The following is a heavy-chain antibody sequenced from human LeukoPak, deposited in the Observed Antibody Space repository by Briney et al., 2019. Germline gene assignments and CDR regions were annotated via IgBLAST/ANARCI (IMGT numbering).Heavy chain of an antibody. CDR2: ISTSRSTI. Sequence: PGGSLRLSCAASGFTFSIYSMNWVRQTPGKGGEGVSYISTSRSTIYYADSVKGRFTNSRDNVKNSLYLKMISLRAEDSAVYYCARDRLYYYDRYDAFDIWGQGTMVTVSS. J-gene: IGHJ3*02. D-gene: IGHD3-22*01. CDR1: GFTFSIYS. CDR3: ARDRLYYYDRYDAFDI. V-gene: IGHV3-48*01.